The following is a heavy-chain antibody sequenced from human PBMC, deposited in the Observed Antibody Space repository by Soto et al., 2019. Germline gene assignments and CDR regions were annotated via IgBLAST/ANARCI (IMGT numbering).Heavy chain of an antibody. J-gene: IGHJ2*01. Sequence: KRQEWVAVISYDGSNKYYADSVKGRFTISRDNSKNTLYLQMNSLRAEDTAVYYCAKDLMVFFFQAEDGIRDTVSVSAFLLNRSSDL. CDR3: AKDLMVFFFQAEDGIRDTVSVSAFLLNRSSDL. V-gene: IGHV3-30*18. CDR2: ISYDGSNK. D-gene: IGHD3-10*01.